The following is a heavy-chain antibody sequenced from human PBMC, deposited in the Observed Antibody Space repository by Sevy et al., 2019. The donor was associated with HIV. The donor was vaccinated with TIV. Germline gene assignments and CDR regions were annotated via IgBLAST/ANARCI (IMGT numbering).Heavy chain of an antibody. CDR2: IIPIFGTA. Sequence: TSVKVSCKASGGTFSSYAISWVRQAPGQGLEWMGGIIPIFGTANYAQKFQGRVTITVDESTSTAYMELSSLRSEDTAVYYCATPYDFWSGWTASRDVDVWGQRDHGHRLL. J-gene: IGHJ6*04. D-gene: IGHD3-3*01. V-gene: IGHV1-69*13. CDR3: ATPYDFWSGWTASRDVDV. CDR1: GGTFSSYA.